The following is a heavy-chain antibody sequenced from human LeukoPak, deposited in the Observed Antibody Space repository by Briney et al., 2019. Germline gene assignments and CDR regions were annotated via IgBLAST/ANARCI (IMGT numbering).Heavy chain of an antibody. V-gene: IGHV4-34*01. CDR2: INHSGST. J-gene: IGHJ5*02. CDR1: GGSLSGYY. D-gene: IGHD2-15*01. CDR3: AGNPPRYCSGGSCYSVERWFDP. Sequence: SETLSLTCAVYGGSLSGYYWSWIRQPPGKGLEWIGEINHSGSTNYNPSLKSRVTISVDTSKNQLSLKLSSVTAADTAVYYCAGNPPRYCSGGSCYSVERWFDPWGQGTLVTVSS.